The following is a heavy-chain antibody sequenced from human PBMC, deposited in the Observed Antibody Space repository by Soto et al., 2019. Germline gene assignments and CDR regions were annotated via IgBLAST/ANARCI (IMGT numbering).Heavy chain of an antibody. D-gene: IGHD2-2*01. J-gene: IGHJ5*02. CDR2: IYYSGST. CDR3: AREIVVVPAATSFSYSNYVSWFDP. V-gene: IGHV4-61*01. CDR1: GGSVSSGSYY. Sequence: SETLSLTCTVSGGSVSSGSYYWSWIRQPPGKGLEWIGCIYYSGSTNYNPSLKSRVTISVDTSKNQFSLKLSSVTAADTAVYYCAREIVVVPAATSFSYSNYVSWFDPWGQGTLVTVSS.